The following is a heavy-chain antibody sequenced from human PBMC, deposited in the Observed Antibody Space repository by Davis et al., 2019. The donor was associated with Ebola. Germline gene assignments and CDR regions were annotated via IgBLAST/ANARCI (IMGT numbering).Heavy chain of an antibody. CDR3: ARDSDDYSFDY. J-gene: IGHJ4*02. CDR1: GFTFSSYG. CDR2: ISYDGSNK. V-gene: IGHV3-30*03. Sequence: GESLKISCAASGFTFSSYGMNWVRQAPGKGLEWVAVISYDGSNKYYADSVKGRFIISRDNSKNTLYLQMNSLRPEDTAVYYCARDSDDYSFDYWGQGTLVTVSS. D-gene: IGHD4-11*01.